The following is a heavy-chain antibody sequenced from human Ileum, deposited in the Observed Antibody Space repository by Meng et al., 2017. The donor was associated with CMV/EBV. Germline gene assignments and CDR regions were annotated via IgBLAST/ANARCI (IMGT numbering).Heavy chain of an antibody. J-gene: IGHJ4*02. Sequence: GGSLRLSCAASGFSVSSHYMSWVRQSPDKGLEWVSVVYGGGGTEYTDSVKGRFTLSRDDSKNTFYLHMNSLRAEDTAVYYCAKETNLAQWGQGTLVTVSS. CDR2: VYGGGGT. CDR3: AKETNLAQ. V-gene: IGHV3-53*01. D-gene: IGHD1-14*01. CDR1: GFSVSSHY.